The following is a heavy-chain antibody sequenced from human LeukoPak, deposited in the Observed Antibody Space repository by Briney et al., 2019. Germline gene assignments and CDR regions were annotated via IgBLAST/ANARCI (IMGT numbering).Heavy chain of an antibody. D-gene: IGHD6-19*01. CDR1: GFTFSGSA. V-gene: IGHV3-73*01. CDR3: TTQYSNGPPGY. CDR2: IRSKANNYAT. Sequence: GGSLKLSCAASGFTFSGSAMHWVRQASGKGLEWVGRIRSKANNYATVYAASVEDRFTISRDDSRNTAYLQMNSLKTEDTAVYYCTTQYSNGPPGYWGQGTLVTVSS. J-gene: IGHJ4*02.